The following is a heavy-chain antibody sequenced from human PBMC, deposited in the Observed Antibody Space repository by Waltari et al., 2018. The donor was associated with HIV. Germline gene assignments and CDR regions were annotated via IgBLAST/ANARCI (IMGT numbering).Heavy chain of an antibody. Sequence: EVRLVESGGGLVQPGGSLRLSCAASGFTFSSSWMTWVRQAPGKGLDGVANIKEDGSEIHYVDSVKGRFTISRDNAKNSLYLQMNSLRAEDTAVYYCARRQQLTDWGQGTLVTVSS. CDR3: ARRQQLTD. V-gene: IGHV3-7*01. CDR1: GFTFSSSW. D-gene: IGHD6-13*01. J-gene: IGHJ4*02. CDR2: IKEDGSEI.